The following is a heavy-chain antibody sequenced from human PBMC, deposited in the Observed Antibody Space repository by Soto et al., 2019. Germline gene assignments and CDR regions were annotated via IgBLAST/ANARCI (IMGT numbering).Heavy chain of an antibody. Sequence: PSETLSLTCAVSGGPISSRTYSWGWIRQPPGKSLEWIGEIYHSGSTNYNPSLKSRVTISVDKSKNQFSLKLSSVTAADTAVYYCARDLLWFGGTAPFDYWGQGTLVTVSS. D-gene: IGHD3-10*01. CDR2: IYHSGST. J-gene: IGHJ4*02. CDR3: ARDLLWFGGTAPFDY. V-gene: IGHV4-39*07. CDR1: GGPISSRTYS.